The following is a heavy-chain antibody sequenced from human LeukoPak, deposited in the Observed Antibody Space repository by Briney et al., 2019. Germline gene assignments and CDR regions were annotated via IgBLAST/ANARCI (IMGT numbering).Heavy chain of an antibody. J-gene: IGHJ3*02. CDR3: ARDSLMRYNWNPPDAFDI. V-gene: IGHV3-21*01. CDR1: GFTFSSYS. Sequence: PGGSLRLSCAASGFTFSSYSMNWVRQAPGKGLEWVSSISSSSSYIYYADSVKGRFTISRDNAKNSLYLQMNSLRAEDTAVYYCARDSLMRYNWNPPDAFDIWGQGTMVTVSS. D-gene: IGHD1-20*01. CDR2: ISSSSSYI.